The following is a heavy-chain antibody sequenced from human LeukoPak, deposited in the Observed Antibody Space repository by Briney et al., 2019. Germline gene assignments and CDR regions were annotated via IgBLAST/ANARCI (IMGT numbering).Heavy chain of an antibody. CDR1: GFTFSSYW. D-gene: IGHD2-2*01. Sequence: PGGSLRLSCAASGFTFSSYWMHWVRQAPGKGLVWVSRINSDGSSTSYADSVKGRFTISRDNAKNTLYLQMNSLRAEDTAVYYCARDRGYCSSTSCYSYWFDPWGQGTLVTVSS. CDR3: ARDRGYCSSTSCYSYWFDP. J-gene: IGHJ5*02. CDR2: INSDGSST. V-gene: IGHV3-74*01.